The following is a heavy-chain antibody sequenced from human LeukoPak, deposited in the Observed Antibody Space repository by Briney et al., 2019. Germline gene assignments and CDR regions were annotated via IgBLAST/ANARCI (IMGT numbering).Heavy chain of an antibody. V-gene: IGHV3-30*18. CDR3: AKGPLRGTAAAIDY. Sequence: PGKSLRLSCAASGFTFNNYGMHWVRQAPGKGLEWVAVISYDGRNKHYPDSVKGRFTISRDISTDTLWLQMDSLRTEDTAVYYCAKGPLRGTAAAIDYWGQGTPVTVSS. D-gene: IGHD2-2*01. CDR1: GFTFNNYG. CDR2: ISYDGRNK. J-gene: IGHJ4*02.